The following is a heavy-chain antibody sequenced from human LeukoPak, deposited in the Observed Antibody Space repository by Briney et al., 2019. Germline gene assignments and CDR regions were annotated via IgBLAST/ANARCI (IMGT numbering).Heavy chain of an antibody. V-gene: IGHV1-8*01. CDR2: MNPNSGNT. Sequence: ASVKVSCKASGYTFTSHDINWVRQATGQGLEWMGWMNPNSGNTGYAQKFQGRVTMTRNTSISTAYMELSSLRSEDTAVYYCARTPFRNYYGSGRVIYFDDWGQGTLVTVSS. D-gene: IGHD3-10*01. J-gene: IGHJ4*02. CDR1: GYTFTSHD. CDR3: ARTPFRNYYGSGRVIYFDD.